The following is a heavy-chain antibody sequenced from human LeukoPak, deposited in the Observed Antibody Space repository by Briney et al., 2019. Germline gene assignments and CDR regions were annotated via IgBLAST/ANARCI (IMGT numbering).Heavy chain of an antibody. CDR3: AKDSTSSLLYYYYMDV. CDR2: ISSSGSST. CDR1: GFTFSSYG. J-gene: IGHJ6*03. Sequence: GGSLRLSCAASGFTFSSYGMSWVRQTPGKGLEWVSAISSSGSSTYYADSVKGRFTISRDKSKNTLYLQMNSLRAEDTAVYYCAKDSTSSLLYYYYMDVWGKGTTVTVSS. D-gene: IGHD2-2*01. V-gene: IGHV3-23*01.